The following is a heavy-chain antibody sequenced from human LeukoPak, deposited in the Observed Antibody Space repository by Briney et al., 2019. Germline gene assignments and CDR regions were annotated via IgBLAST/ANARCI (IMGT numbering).Heavy chain of an antibody. CDR3: ASADYDDYYIDF. CDR2: IYYSGMI. CDR1: GGSISSYY. V-gene: IGHV4-59*01. Sequence: SETLSLTCTVSGGSISSYYWSWIRQPPGKGLEWIGYIYYSGMINYNPSLKSRVTISLDTSKNQFSLKLSSVTAAATAVYYCASADYDDYYIDFWGQGTLVTVSS. D-gene: IGHD4-17*01. J-gene: IGHJ4*02.